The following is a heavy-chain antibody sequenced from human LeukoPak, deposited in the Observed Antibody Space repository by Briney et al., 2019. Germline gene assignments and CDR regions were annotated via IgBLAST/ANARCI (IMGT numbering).Heavy chain of an antibody. D-gene: IGHD6-13*01. J-gene: IGHJ4*02. CDR1: GGTFSSYA. CDR2: INPNSGGT. V-gene: IGHV1-2*02. Sequence: ASVKVSCKASGGTFSSYAISWVRQAPGQGLEWMGWINPNSGGTNYAQKFQGRVTMTRDTSISTAYMELSSLRSDDTAMYYCAGEEIASAGTSNFDYWGQGTLVTVSS. CDR3: AGEEIASAGTSNFDY.